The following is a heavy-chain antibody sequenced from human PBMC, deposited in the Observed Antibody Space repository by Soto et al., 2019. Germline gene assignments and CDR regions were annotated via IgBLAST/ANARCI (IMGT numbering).Heavy chain of an antibody. J-gene: IGHJ6*02. CDR2: ISAYNGNT. Sequence: ASVKVSCKASGYTFTSYGISWVRQAPGQGLEWMGWISAYNGNTNYAQKLQGRVTMTTDTSTSTAYMELRSLRSDDTAVYYCARGIYFDWLSYYYGMDVWGQGTTVTVSS. D-gene: IGHD3-9*01. CDR3: ARGIYFDWLSYYYGMDV. V-gene: IGHV1-18*01. CDR1: GYTFTSYG.